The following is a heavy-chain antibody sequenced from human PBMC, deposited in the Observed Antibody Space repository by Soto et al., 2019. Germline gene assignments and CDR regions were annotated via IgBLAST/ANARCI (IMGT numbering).Heavy chain of an antibody. J-gene: IGHJ4*02. V-gene: IGHV4-30-2*01. CDR3: ARDNHYDSSAPHFDY. CDR2: IYHSGST. Sequence: SETLSLTCAVSGGSISSGGYSWSWIRQPPGKGLEWIGYIYHSGSTYYNPSLKSRVTISVDRSKNQFSLKLSSVTAADTAVYYCARDNHYDSSAPHFDYWGQGTLVTVSS. CDR1: GGSISSGGYS. D-gene: IGHD3-22*01.